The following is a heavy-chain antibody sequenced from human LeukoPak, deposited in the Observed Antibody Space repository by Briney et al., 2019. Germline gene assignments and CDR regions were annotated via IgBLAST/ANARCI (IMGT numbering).Heavy chain of an antibody. Sequence: GGSLRLSCVASGFIVSTNYMGWVRQAPGKGLEWVSVIYNDDRTYFADSVKGRFAISRDNSKNTLYLQMNNLRVEDTALYYCARSTPAHYGSGSSLDCWGQGTLVTVSS. CDR3: ARSTPAHYGSGSSLDC. CDR1: GFIVSTNY. D-gene: IGHD3-10*01. CDR2: IYNDDRT. J-gene: IGHJ4*02. V-gene: IGHV3-53*01.